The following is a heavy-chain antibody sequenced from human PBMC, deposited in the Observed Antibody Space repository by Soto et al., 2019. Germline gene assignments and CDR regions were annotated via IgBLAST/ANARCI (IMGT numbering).Heavy chain of an antibody. CDR1: GFTFRNNV. CDR3: AKNGLDNSPSAIDS. Sequence: EVQLLESGGGLAQPGGSLRLSCAASGFTFRNNVLSWVRQAPGKGLDWVSGITGSGRDTYCADSVKGRFTISSDDSKNMVFLQMNILSAEDTALYYCAKNGLDNSPSAIDSWFPGTLVTVSS. D-gene: IGHD2-8*01. V-gene: IGHV3-23*01. J-gene: IGHJ4*02. CDR2: ITGSGRDT.